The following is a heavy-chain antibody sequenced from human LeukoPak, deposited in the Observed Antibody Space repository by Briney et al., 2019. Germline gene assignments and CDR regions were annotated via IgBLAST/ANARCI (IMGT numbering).Heavy chain of an antibody. CDR3: ATGGGYYYDH. CDR1: GFTFGNYG. Sequence: GGSLRLSCAASGFTFGNYGMHWVRQAPGKGLEWVAVACGDGTDRYYADSVKGRFTMSKDISRNTLSVQMNSLRVEDTAVYYCATGGGYYYDHWGQGTLVTVAS. CDR2: ACGDGTDR. D-gene: IGHD3-3*01. V-gene: IGHV3-33*01. J-gene: IGHJ4*02.